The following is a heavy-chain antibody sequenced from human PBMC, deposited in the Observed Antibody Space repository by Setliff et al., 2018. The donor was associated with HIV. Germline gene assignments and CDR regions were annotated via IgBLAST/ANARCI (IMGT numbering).Heavy chain of an antibody. J-gene: IGHJ3*02. D-gene: IGHD5-12*01. V-gene: IGHV1-69*13. CDR2: IIPIFGTA. Sequence: SVKVSCKASGGTFSNYGISWVRQAPGQGLEWMGRIIPIFGTANSAQKFQGRVTITADESTSTAYMELSSLRSEDTAVYFCARDGGYSGHQWFGDAFDIWGQGTMVTVSS. CDR1: GGTFSNYG. CDR3: ARDGGYSGHQWFGDAFDI.